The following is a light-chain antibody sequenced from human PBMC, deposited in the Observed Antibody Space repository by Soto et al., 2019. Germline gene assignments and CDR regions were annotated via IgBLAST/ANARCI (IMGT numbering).Light chain of an antibody. CDR3: TSYTSTSHYV. Sequence: QSALTQPASVSGSPGQSITISCTGTNSDVGAFNFVFWYQQHPGKAPKLIIYEVSNRTSGVSHRFSVSKYGNTASLTISRIQAEDEAVYSCTSYTSTSHYVFGPVIKLTVL. J-gene: IGLJ1*01. CDR1: NSDVGAFNF. CDR2: EVS. V-gene: IGLV2-14*01.